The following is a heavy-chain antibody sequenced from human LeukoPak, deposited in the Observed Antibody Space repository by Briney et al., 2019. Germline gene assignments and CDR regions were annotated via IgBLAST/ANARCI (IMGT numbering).Heavy chain of an antibody. CDR3: ARASDDYYDSSGLDY. D-gene: IGHD3-22*01. V-gene: IGHV3-53*01. J-gene: IGHJ4*02. CDR1: GFTVSSNY. CDR2: IYSGGST. Sequence: GGSLRLSCAASGFTVSSNYMSWVRHAPGKGLEWGSVIYSGGSTYYADSVKGRFTISRDNSKNTLYLQMNSLRAEDTAVYYCARASDDYYDSSGLDYWGQATLVTASS.